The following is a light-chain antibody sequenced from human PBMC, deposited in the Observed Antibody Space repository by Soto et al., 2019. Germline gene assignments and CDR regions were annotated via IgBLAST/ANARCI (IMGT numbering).Light chain of an antibody. CDR1: TSDIGGYYF. CDR3: CSYRTSNTRQIV. V-gene: IGLV2-14*01. Sequence: QSALTQPASVSGSPGQSITISCTGTTSDIGGYYFFSWYQQHPGKAPKLMIYDVSNRPSGVSNRLSGSKSGNTASLSISGLQPEDEADYYCCSYRTSNTRQIVCGTGTKVTVL. J-gene: IGLJ1*01. CDR2: DVS.